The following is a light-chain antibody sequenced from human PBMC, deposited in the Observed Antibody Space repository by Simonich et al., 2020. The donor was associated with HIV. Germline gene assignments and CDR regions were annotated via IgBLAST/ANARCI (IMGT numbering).Light chain of an antibody. Sequence: QSVLTQPPSVSGAPGQRVTISCTGSSSNIGAGYDVHWYQQLPGTAPKLLIYSNNNRPSGVPDRFSGSKSGTSASLAITGLQAEDEANYYCAAWDDSLSGRVFGGGTKLTVL. V-gene: IGLV1-40*01. CDR2: SNN. J-gene: IGLJ3*02. CDR1: SSNIGAGYD. CDR3: AAWDDSLSGRV.